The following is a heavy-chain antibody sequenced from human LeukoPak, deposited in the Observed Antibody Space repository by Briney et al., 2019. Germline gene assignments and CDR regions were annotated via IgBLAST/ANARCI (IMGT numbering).Heavy chain of an antibody. CDR1: GGTFNSYA. Sequence: SVKVSCKASGGTFNSYAISWVRQAPGQGLEWMGGITPIFGTANYAQKFQGRVTITADESTSTAYMELSSLRSEDTAVYYCARDDWNDGDYWGQGTLVTVSS. V-gene: IGHV1-69*13. CDR2: ITPIFGTA. CDR3: ARDDWNDGDY. J-gene: IGHJ4*02. D-gene: IGHD1-1*01.